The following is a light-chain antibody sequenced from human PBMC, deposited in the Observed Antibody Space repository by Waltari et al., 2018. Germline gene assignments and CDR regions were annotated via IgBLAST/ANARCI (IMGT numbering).Light chain of an antibody. J-gene: IGKJ4*01. CDR3: QQYSSAVS. CDR1: QNIFHSSKNKDL. CDR2: WAA. V-gene: IGKV4-1*01. Sequence: DIVMTQSPDSLTVSLGERATIHCRSNQNIFHSSKNKDLLAWYQHKPGRPPRLLISWAAVREPGVPNRFTASGSGTDFTLNIASLQAEDVAIYYCQQYSSAVSFGGGTKV.